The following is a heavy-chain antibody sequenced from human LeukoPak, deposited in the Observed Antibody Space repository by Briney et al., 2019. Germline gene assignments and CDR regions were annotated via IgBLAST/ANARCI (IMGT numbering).Heavy chain of an antibody. CDR1: GGSISGYS. J-gene: IGHJ5*02. Sequence: SEALSLTCTVSGGSISGYSWTWIRQPPGQGLEWIGYFDNSRSTSYNPSLTGRVTISVDTAMDQISLKLNSVTAADTAVDYCARGHLGLSPWGQGALVTVSS. CDR2: FDNSRST. D-gene: IGHD3-10*01. V-gene: IGHV4-59*01. CDR3: ARGHLGLSP.